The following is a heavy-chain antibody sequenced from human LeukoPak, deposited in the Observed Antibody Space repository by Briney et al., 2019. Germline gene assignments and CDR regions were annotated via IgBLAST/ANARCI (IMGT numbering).Heavy chain of an antibody. D-gene: IGHD3-16*02. J-gene: IGHJ4*02. CDR3: AKIPVYDYVWGSYRAD. Sequence: GGSLRLSCAASGFTFSSYGMSWVRQAPGKGLEWVSAISGSGGSTYYADSVKGRFTISRDNSKNTLYLQMNSLRAEDTAVYYCAKIPVYDYVWGSYRADWGQGTLVTVSS. V-gene: IGHV3-23*01. CDR2: ISGSGGST. CDR1: GFTFSSYG.